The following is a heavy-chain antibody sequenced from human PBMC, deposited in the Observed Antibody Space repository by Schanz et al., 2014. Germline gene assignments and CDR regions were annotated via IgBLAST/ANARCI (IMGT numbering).Heavy chain of an antibody. Sequence: EVQLLESGGGLVQPGGSLRLSCAASGFTFSSYAMSWVRQAPGKGLEWVSAISGSGSSTYYADSVKGRFTISRDNSKITLYLQMNSLRAEDTVVYYCAKGRFGQLSSFDIWGQGTMVTVSS. CDR1: GFTFSSYA. CDR2: ISGSGSST. V-gene: IGHV3-23*01. CDR3: AKGRFGQLSSFDI. J-gene: IGHJ3*02. D-gene: IGHD3-10*01.